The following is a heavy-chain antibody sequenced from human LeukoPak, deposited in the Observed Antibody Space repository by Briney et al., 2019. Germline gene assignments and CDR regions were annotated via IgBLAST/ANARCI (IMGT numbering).Heavy chain of an antibody. J-gene: IGHJ4*02. CDR2: TSGLGVST. CDR1: EFTFSTYA. Sequence: PGGSLRLSCAAHEFTFSTYAMSCVRQAPGKGLDWVSATSGLGVSTSYADSVRGRFTISREDSKNTLYLQMHSLRAETTADYYCAKVGSGNWNDVSDYWGQGTLVTVSS. V-gene: IGHV3-23*01. CDR3: AKVGSGNWNDVSDY. D-gene: IGHD1-20*01.